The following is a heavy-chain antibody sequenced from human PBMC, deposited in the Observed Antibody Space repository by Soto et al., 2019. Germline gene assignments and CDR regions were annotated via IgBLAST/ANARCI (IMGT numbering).Heavy chain of an antibody. V-gene: IGHV3-48*02. Sequence: PGGSLRLSCAASGFRFSTYNMDWVRQAPGKGPEWIAHISTTSFTIYYADSVKGRFTISRDNDRNSLYLEMNSLRDEDTAVYYCARDRCYDGTCYSASDSWGQGTLVTVSS. CDR2: ISTTSFTI. CDR3: ARDRCYDGTCYSASDS. D-gene: IGHD2-15*01. J-gene: IGHJ5*01. CDR1: GFRFSTYN.